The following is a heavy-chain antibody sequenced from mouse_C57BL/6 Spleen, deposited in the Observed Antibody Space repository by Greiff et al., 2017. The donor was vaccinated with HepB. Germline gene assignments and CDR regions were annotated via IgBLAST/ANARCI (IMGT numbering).Heavy chain of an antibody. CDR2: IYPGSGNT. D-gene: IGHD1-1*01. J-gene: IGHJ4*01. CDR3: ARDYYGSLYAMDY. Sequence: VQLQESGAELVRPGASVKLSCKASGYTFTDYYINWVKQRPGQGLEWIARIYPGSGNTDYNEKFKGKATLTAEKSSSTAYMQLSSLTSEDSAVYFCARDYYGSLYAMDYWGQGTSVTFSS. V-gene: IGHV1-76*01. CDR1: GYTFTDYY.